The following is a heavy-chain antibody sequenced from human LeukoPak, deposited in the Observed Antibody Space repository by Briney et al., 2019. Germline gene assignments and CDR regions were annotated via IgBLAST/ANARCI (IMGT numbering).Heavy chain of an antibody. CDR2: ISSSSSYI. V-gene: IGHV3-21*01. CDR1: GFTFSSYS. D-gene: IGHD1-26*01. J-gene: IGHJ4*02. CDR3: AKEIAVGATIDY. Sequence: NPGRSLRLSCAASGFTFSSYSMNWVRQAPGRGLEWVSSISSSSSYIYYADSVKGRFTISRDNAKNSLYLQMNSLRAEDTAVYYCAKEIAVGATIDYWGQGTLVTVSS.